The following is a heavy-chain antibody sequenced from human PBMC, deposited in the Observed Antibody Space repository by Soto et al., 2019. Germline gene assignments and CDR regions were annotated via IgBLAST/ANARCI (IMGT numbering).Heavy chain of an antibody. CDR3: ARGREVATNDSPYFGTDTNDFPYYGTDV. Sequence: QVQLVQSGAELKKPGSSVKVSCKASGGTFSNYAISWVRQAPGQGLEWMGGNIPIFSLTKYAQKFQGRVTITADESRTTVYMELSSLRSEDTAVYYCARGREVATNDSPYFGTDTNDFPYYGTDVWGQGTTVTVSS. CDR2: NIPIFSLT. D-gene: IGHD2-8*01. V-gene: IGHV1-69*01. J-gene: IGHJ6*02. CDR1: GGTFSNYA.